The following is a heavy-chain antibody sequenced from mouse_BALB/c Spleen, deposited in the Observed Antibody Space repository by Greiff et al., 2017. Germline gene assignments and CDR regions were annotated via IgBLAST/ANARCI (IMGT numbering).Heavy chain of an antibody. Sequence: EVKLMESGGGLVKPGGSLKLSCAASGFTFSSYAMSWVRQSPEKRLEWVAEISSGGSYTYYPDTVTGRFTISRDNAKNTLYLEMSSLRSEDTAMYYCARGWVRGAMDDWGQGTSVTVSS. J-gene: IGHJ4*01. CDR2: ISSGGSYT. CDR1: GFTFSSYA. D-gene: IGHD2-2*01. V-gene: IGHV5-9-4*01. CDR3: ARGWVRGAMDD.